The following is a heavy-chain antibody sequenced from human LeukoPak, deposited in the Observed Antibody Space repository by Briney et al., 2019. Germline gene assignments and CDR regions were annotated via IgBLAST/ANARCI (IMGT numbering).Heavy chain of an antibody. Sequence: GGSLRLSCAASGFTFSNYWMNWVRQAPGKGLEWVANIKQDGSEKYYVDSVKGRFTISRDNAKNSLYLQMNSLRAEDTAVYYCARPVSYYDSSGYDGPVSYFDYWGQGTLVTVSS. J-gene: IGHJ4*02. D-gene: IGHD3-22*01. CDR1: GFTFSNYW. CDR3: ARPVSYYDSSGYDGPVSYFDY. V-gene: IGHV3-7*01. CDR2: IKQDGSEK.